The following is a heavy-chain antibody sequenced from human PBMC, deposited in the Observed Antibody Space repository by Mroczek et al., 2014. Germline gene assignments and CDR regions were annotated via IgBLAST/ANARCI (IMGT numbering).Heavy chain of an antibody. J-gene: IGHJ6*03. Sequence: QVQLQQWGAGLLKPSETLSLTCAVYGGSFSGYYWSWIRQPPGKGLEWIGEINHSGSTNYNPSLKSRVTISVDTSKNQFSLKLSSVTAADTAVYYCARAGDGVLWFGESGYYMDVWGKGTTVTVSS. V-gene: IGHV4-34*01. CDR1: GGSFSGYY. CDR3: ARAGDGVLWFGESGYYMDV. CDR2: INHSGST. D-gene: IGHD3-10*01.